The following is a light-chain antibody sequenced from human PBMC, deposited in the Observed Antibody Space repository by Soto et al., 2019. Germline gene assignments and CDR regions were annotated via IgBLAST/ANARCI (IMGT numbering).Light chain of an antibody. Sequence: QSVLTQPASVSGSPGQSITISCTGSSSDIGDYDYVSWYQQHPGKAPKVLISEVSNRPSGVSNRFSGSKSGNTASLTISGLQAEDEADYYCNSYATGNTRXFGTGNKVTV. CDR2: EVS. V-gene: IGLV2-14*01. CDR3: NSYATGNTRX. J-gene: IGLJ1*01. CDR1: SSDIGDYDY.